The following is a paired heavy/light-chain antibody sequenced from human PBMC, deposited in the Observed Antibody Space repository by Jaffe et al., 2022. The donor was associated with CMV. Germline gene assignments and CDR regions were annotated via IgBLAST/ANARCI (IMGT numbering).Heavy chain of an antibody. V-gene: IGHV3-23*01. CDR2: ISGSGSQT. D-gene: IGHD3-10*01. CDR3: ASHDGSGSSNWLDP. CDR1: GFTFSNYG. Sequence: EVQMLESGGGLVQPGGSLRLSCVASGFTFSNYGMSWVRQAPGKGLEWVSAISGSGSQTYYTDSVQGRFTISRDNSKNTLHLQMNSLRAEDTAVYYCASHDGSGSSNWLDPWGQGTLVTVSS. J-gene: IGHJ5*02.
Light chain of an antibody. CDR2: DAS. Sequence: EIVLTQSPATLSLSPGERATLSCRASQSVSSYLGWYQQKPGQAPRLLIYDASNRATGIAARFSGSGSGTDFTLTISSLEPEDFAVYYCQHRRNWPWTFGQGTKVEIK. V-gene: IGKV3-11*01. CDR1: QSVSSY. CDR3: QHRRNWPWT. J-gene: IGKJ1*01.